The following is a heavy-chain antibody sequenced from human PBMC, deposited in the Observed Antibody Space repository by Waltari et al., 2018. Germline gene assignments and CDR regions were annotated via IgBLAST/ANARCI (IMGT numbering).Heavy chain of an antibody. CDR1: GGSISSSY. J-gene: IGHJ4*02. D-gene: IGHD6-6*01. CDR2: IYYSGST. Sequence: QVQLQESGPGLVKPSETLSLTCTVSGGSISSSYWSWIRQPPGKGLEWIGYIYYSGSTNYNPSLKSRVTISVDTSKNQFSLKLSSVTAADTAVYYCARGPLYSSSAAFYFDYWGQGTLVTVSS. CDR3: ARGPLYSSSAAFYFDY. V-gene: IGHV4-59*01.